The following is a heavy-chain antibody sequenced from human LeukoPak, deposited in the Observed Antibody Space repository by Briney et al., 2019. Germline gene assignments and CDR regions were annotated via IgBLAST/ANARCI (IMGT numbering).Heavy chain of an antibody. CDR3: ARCTTGKTFGSLREIKKSREIDY. D-gene: IGHD1-1*01. Sequence: PGGSLRLSCAASGFTFDDYAMHWVRQAPGKGLEWVSGISWNSGSIGYADSVKGRFTISRDNAKNSLFLQMDSLRGEDTAVYYCARCTTGKTFGSLREIKKSREIDYWGQGTLVTVSS. J-gene: IGHJ4*02. V-gene: IGHV3-9*01. CDR1: GFTFDDYA. CDR2: ISWNSGSI.